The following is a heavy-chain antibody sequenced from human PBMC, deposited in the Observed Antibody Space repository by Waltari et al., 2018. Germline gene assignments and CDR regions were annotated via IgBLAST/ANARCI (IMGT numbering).Heavy chain of an antibody. CDR3: ARDSSGYYYEWYFDL. V-gene: IGHV1-69*08. CDR1: GGTFSSYA. CDR2: IIPSFGTA. J-gene: IGHJ2*01. D-gene: IGHD3-22*01. Sequence: QVQLVQSGAEVKKPGSSVKVSCKASGGTFSSYAISWVRQAPGQGLEWMGRIIPSFGTANYARKFQGRVTITEDKSTSTAYMELSRLGSEDTAVYYCARDSSGYYYEWYFDLWGRGTLVTVSS.